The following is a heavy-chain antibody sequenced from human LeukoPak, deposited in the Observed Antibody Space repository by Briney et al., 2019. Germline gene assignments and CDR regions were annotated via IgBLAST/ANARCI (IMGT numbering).Heavy chain of an antibody. V-gene: IGHV1-69*13. CDR1: GGTFSSYA. CDR2: IIPIFGTA. Sequence: SVKVSCKASGGTFSSYAISWVRQAPGQGLEWMGGIIPIFGTANYAQKFQGRVTITADESTSTAYMELSSLRSEDTVVYYCAVSARRGVGYFDYWGQGTLVTVSS. J-gene: IGHJ4*02. CDR3: AVSARRGVGYFDY. D-gene: IGHD1-26*01.